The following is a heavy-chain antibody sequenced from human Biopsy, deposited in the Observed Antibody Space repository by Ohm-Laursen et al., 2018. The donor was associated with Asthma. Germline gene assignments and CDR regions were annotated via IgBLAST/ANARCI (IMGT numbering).Heavy chain of an antibody. CDR2: ISKDASTQ. D-gene: IGHD1-1*01. CDR3: VRDGTDDAFDI. J-gene: IGHJ3*02. Sequence: SLRLSCTATRFSFSNFAIHWVRQAPGKGLEWVGVISKDASTQDYADSVKGRFTMARDNSKNTLDLQMNSLREEDTAVYYCVRDGTDDAFDIWGQGTVVSVSS. CDR1: RFSFSNFA. V-gene: IGHV3-30*01.